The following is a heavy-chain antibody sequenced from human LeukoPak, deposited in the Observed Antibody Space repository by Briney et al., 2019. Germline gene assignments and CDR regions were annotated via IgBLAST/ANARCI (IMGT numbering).Heavy chain of an antibody. Sequence: GGSLRLSCASSGFTFSKYPMSGVRQAPGKGLEWVSAISGSGGSTYYADSVKGRFTISRDNSKNTLYLQMSSLRAEDTAVYYCVKVTKDSGDYAARYWGQGTLVTVSS. V-gene: IGHV3-23*01. CDR1: GFTFSKYP. CDR3: VKVTKDSGDYAARY. D-gene: IGHD4-17*01. J-gene: IGHJ4*02. CDR2: ISGSGGST.